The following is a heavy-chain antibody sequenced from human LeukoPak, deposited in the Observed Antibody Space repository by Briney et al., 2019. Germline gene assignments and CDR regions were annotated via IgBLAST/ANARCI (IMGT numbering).Heavy chain of an antibody. V-gene: IGHV3-23*01. D-gene: IGHD2-2*03. CDR2: ISGSGGST. J-gene: IGHJ4*02. Sequence: GGSLRLSCAASGFTFSSYAMSWVRQAPGKGLEWVSAISGSGGSTYYADSVKGRFTISRDNSKNTLYLQMNSLRAEDTAVYYCANARTGGYCSSTSCYPVDYWGQGTLVTVSS. CDR1: GFTFSSYA. CDR3: ANARTGGYCSSTSCYPVDY.